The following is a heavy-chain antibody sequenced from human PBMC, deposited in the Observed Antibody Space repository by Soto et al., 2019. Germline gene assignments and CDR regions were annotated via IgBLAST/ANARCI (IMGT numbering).Heavy chain of an antibody. V-gene: IGHV1-69*06. J-gene: IGHJ6*02. Sequence: PSVQVSCKASRGTFSSYAISGLRQAPGQGLEWMGWVIRIFGTANYGQKFQGRVTITADKSTSTAYMELSSLRSEDTAVDYCAGGKYQLPGGLDYYYGMDVWGQGTTVTVSS. D-gene: IGHD2-2*01. CDR2: VIRIFGTA. CDR1: RGTFSSYA. CDR3: AGGKYQLPGGLDYYYGMDV.